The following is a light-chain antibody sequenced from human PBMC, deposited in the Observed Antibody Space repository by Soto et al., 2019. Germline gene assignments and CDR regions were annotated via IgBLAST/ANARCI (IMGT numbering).Light chain of an antibody. J-gene: IGKJ5*01. CDR3: QQRSNWPPIT. CDR1: QSIGSF. V-gene: IGKV3-11*01. CDR2: DAS. Sequence: EIVLAQSPATLSLSPGERATLSCRASQSIGSFLAWYQQKPGQPPRLLIYDASNRATGIPARFSGSGSGTDFTLTISSLEPEDFAVYYCQQRSNWPPITFGQGTRLE.